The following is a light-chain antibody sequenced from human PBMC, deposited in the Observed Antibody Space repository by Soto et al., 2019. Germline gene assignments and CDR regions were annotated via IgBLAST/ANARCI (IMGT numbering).Light chain of an antibody. CDR3: CSYAGSSTLF. J-gene: IGLJ2*01. V-gene: IGLV2-23*02. CDR1: SSDVGSYNL. CDR2: EVS. Sequence: QSALTQPASMSGSPGQSITISCTGTSSDVGSYNLVSWYQHHPGKAPKFIIYEVSKRPSGVSNRFSGSKSGNTASLTISGLQAEDEGDDYCCSYAGSSTLFFGGGTKVTVL.